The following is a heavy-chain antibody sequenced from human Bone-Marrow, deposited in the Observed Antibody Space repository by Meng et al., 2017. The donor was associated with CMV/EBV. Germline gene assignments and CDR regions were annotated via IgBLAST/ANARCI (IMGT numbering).Heavy chain of an antibody. J-gene: IGHJ4*02. CDR3: ARICVTGAACYQFDY. D-gene: IGHD1-14*01. CDR2: INQNGSEK. CDR1: GFTFTNYW. V-gene: IGHV3-7*01. Sequence: GGSLRLSCAASGFTFTNYWMSWVRQAPGKGLEWVANINQNGSEKQYVDSVKGRFTVSRDNAKNSLDLQMNSLRVDDTAVYYCARICVTGAACYQFDYWGLGTLVTVSS.